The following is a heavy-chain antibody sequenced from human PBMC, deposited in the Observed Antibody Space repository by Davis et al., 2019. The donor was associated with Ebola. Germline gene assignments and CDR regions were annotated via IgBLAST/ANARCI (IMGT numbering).Heavy chain of an antibody. Sequence: GESLKISCKGSGYSFTSYWIGWVRQMPGKGLEWMGIIYPSDSDTRYSPSFQGQVTISADKSISTAYLQWSSLKASDTAMYYCARRYSKPYWYFDLWGRGTLVTVSS. V-gene: IGHV5-51*01. CDR3: ARRYSKPYWYFDL. CDR2: IYPSDSDT. CDR1: GYSFTSYW. D-gene: IGHD3-16*02. J-gene: IGHJ2*01.